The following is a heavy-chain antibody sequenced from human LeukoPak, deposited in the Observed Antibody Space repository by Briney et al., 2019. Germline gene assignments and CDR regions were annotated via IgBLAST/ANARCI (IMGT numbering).Heavy chain of an antibody. CDR3: ARDWDEYRAFDI. D-gene: IGHD6-6*01. CDR1: GGTFISYA. CDR2: IIPILGTA. J-gene: IGHJ3*02. V-gene: IGHV1-69*05. Sequence: SVKVSCKASGGTFISYAISWVRQAPGQGLEWMGGIIPILGTANYAQKFQGRVTMTRDMSTSTVYMELSSLRSEDTAVYYCARDWDEYRAFDIWGQGTMVTVSS.